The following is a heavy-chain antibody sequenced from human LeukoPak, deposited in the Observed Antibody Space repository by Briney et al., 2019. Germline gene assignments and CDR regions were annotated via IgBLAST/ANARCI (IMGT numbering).Heavy chain of an antibody. D-gene: IGHD3-10*01. V-gene: IGHV1-2*02. Sequence: ASVKISCKASGYTFTAYLMHWVRQAPGQGLEWMGCINPDSGGTNYAQRFQGRVTMTRDTSITTTYMELSRLTSDDTAVYYCATTSRDSDAYYDYLNYWGQGTLITVSS. CDR3: ATTSRDSDAYYDYLNY. J-gene: IGHJ4*02. CDR2: INPDSGGT. CDR1: GYTFTAYL.